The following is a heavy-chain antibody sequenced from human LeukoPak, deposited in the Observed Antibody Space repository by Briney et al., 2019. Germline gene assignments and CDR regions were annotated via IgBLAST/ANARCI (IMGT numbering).Heavy chain of an antibody. Sequence: PSETLSLTCTVSGGSISSGGYYWSWIRQPPGKGLEWIGYIYHSGSTYYNPSLKSRVTISVDRSKNQFSLKLSSVTAADTAVYYCARGHEGEIVVVPAAIQASRWSFDYWGQGTLVTVSS. V-gene: IGHV4-30-2*01. J-gene: IGHJ4*02. CDR1: GGSISSGGYY. CDR2: IYHSGST. CDR3: ARGHEGEIVVVPAAIQASRWSFDY. D-gene: IGHD2-2*02.